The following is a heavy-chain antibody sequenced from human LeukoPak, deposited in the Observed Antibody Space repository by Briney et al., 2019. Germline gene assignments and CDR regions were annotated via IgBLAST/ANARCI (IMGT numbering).Heavy chain of an antibody. J-gene: IGHJ4*02. CDR1: DYRCTDYW. Sequence: GASLKISCKGPDYRCTDYWIGLGRQLPGEGVGLRRILYPGGPDTRIRPSFQGQLTISADKSISAADLQWSSLKASDTAIYYCARKTYGAGSYWFDFWGQGPLVSVSS. CDR3: ARKTYGAGSYWFDF. CDR2: LYPGGPDT. D-gene: IGHD3-10*01. V-gene: IGHV5-51*01.